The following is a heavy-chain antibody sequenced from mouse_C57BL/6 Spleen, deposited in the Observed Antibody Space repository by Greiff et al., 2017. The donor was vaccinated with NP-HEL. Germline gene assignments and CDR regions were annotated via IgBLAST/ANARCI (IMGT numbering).Heavy chain of an antibody. V-gene: IGHV1-85*01. D-gene: IGHD2-3*01. Sequence: VQLQQSGPELVKPGASVKLSCKASGYTFTSYDINWVKQRPGQGLEWIGWIYPRDGSTKYNEKFKGKATLTVDTSSSTTYMELHSLTSEDSAVYFCASGGYYVYYAMDYWGQGTSVTVSS. CDR2: IYPRDGST. J-gene: IGHJ4*01. CDR1: GYTFTSYD. CDR3: ASGGYYVYYAMDY.